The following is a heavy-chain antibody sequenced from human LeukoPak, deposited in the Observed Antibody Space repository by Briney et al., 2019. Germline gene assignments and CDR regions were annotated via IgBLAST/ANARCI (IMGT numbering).Heavy chain of an antibody. CDR1: GFTLSTSGVG. CDR2: IYWDDDK. Sequence: ESGPTLVKPPQTLTLTCTFSGFTLSTSGVGVGWIRQPPGKALEWPALIYWDDDKRYSPSLKSRLTITKDTSKNQVVLTTTNMEPVDTATYYCAHKGRLTGDSAVDYWGQGTLVTVSS. J-gene: IGHJ4*02. CDR3: AHKGRLTGDSAVDY. D-gene: IGHD7-27*01. V-gene: IGHV2-5*02.